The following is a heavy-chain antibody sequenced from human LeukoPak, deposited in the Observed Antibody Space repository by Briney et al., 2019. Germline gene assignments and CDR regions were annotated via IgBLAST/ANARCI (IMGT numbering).Heavy chain of an antibody. Sequence: SSETLSLTCTVSGGSISSGGYYWSWIRQPPGKGLECIGYIYYSGSAYYNPSLKSRITISVDTSKNQFSLKLSSVTATDTAVYYCARVRRYGSGSRIDYWXXXTLVTVSS. CDR3: ARVRRYGSGSRIDY. CDR1: GGSISSGGYY. J-gene: IGHJ4*01. CDR2: IYYSGSA. V-gene: IGHV4-30-4*01. D-gene: IGHD3-10*01.